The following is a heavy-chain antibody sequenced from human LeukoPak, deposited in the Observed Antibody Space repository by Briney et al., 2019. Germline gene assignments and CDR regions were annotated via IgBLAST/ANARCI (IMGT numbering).Heavy chain of an antibody. Sequence: PGGSLRLSCVASGFTSNAYEVIWVRQAPGKGLVWVSRINADGSSTNYADSVKGRFTISRDNAKNTLYLQMNSLRGEDTAVYYCARDSAYCGGDCYSFDYWGQGTLVTVSS. V-gene: IGHV3-74*01. CDR2: INADGSST. J-gene: IGHJ4*02. CDR1: GFTSNAYE. CDR3: ARDSAYCGGDCYSFDY. D-gene: IGHD2-21*02.